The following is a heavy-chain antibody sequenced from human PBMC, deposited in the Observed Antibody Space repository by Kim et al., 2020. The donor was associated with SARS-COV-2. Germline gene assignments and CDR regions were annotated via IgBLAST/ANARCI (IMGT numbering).Heavy chain of an antibody. J-gene: IGHJ5*02. CDR3: ARRAVTYNWFDP. D-gene: IGHD4-17*01. Sequence: RYSPSFQGQVTISADKSISTAYLQWSSLKASDTAMYYCARRAVTYNWFDPWGQGTLVTVSS. V-gene: IGHV5-51*01.